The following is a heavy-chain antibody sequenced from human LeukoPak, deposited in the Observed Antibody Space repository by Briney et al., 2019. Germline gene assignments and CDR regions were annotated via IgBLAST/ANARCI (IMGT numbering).Heavy chain of an antibody. V-gene: IGHV3-7*01. D-gene: IGHD6-19*01. Sequence: GGSLRLSCAASGFTFSIYWMTWVRQAPGKGLEWVANIKEDGSEKYYVDSVKGRYTISRDNAKKLLYLQMNSLRVEDTAVYYCARDRGSSGRLGRFDNWGQGTLVTVSP. CDR1: GFTFSIYW. CDR3: ARDRGSSGRLGRFDN. J-gene: IGHJ4*02. CDR2: IKEDGSEK.